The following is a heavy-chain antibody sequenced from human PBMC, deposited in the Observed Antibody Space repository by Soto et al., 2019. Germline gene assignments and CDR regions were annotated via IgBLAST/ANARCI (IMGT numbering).Heavy chain of an antibody. CDR3: ARESEDLTSNFDY. CDR2: ISSTTNYI. CDR1: GFTFTRYS. Sequence: PGGALRLSCAASGFTFTRYSMNWVRQAPGKGLEWVSSISSTTNYIYYGDSMKGRFTISRDNAKNSLYLEMNSLRAEDTAVYYCARESEDLTSNFDYWSQGTLVTVSS. V-gene: IGHV3-21*06. J-gene: IGHJ4*02.